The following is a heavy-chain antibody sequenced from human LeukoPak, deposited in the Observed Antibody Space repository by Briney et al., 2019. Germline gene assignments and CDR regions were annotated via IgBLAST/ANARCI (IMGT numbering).Heavy chain of an antibody. D-gene: IGHD6-13*01. CDR3: ARVFTPYPGYSSSWYIGGGLDY. Sequence: PSETLSLTCTVSGGSISSSSYYWGWIRQPPGKGLEWIGYIYTSGSTNYNPSLKSRVTISVDTSKNQFSLKLSSVTAADTAVYYCARVFTPYPGYSSSWYIGGGLDYWGQGTLVTVSS. J-gene: IGHJ4*02. CDR2: IYTSGST. V-gene: IGHV4-61*05. CDR1: GGSISSSSYY.